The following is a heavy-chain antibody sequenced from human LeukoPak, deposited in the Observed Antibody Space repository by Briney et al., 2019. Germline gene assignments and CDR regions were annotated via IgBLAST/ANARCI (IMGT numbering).Heavy chain of an antibody. CDR3: AGGLAGVFDY. CDR1: GFTFRTYA. V-gene: IGHV3-23*01. Sequence: PGGSLRLSCAASGFTFRTYAMSWVRQAPGKGLEWVSAISGGGGSTYYADSVKGRFTISRDNSKNTLYLQMNSLRAEDTAVYYCAGGLAGVFDYWGQGTLVTVSS. D-gene: IGHD6-19*01. J-gene: IGHJ4*02. CDR2: ISGGGGST.